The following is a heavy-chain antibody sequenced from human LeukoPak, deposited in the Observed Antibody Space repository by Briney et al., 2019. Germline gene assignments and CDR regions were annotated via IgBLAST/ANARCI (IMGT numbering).Heavy chain of an antibody. CDR2: INHSGST. CDR1: GGSFSGYY. CDR3: ARGGGIAAAGHFDY. V-gene: IGHV4-34*01. J-gene: IGHJ4*02. D-gene: IGHD6-13*01. Sequence: SETLSLTCAVYGGSFSGYYWGWIRQPPGKGLEWIGEINHSGSTNYNPSLKSRVTISVDTSKNQFSLKLSSVTAADTAVYYCARGGGIAAAGHFDYWGQGTLVTVSS.